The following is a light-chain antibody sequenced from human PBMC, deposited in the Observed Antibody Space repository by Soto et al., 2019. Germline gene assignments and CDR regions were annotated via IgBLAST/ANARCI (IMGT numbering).Light chain of an antibody. CDR3: QQFHSYSQT. Sequence: DIQMTQSPSTLSASVGDRVTITCRASQSISNWLAWYQQKPGKAPKLLIYKASSLESGVPSRFSGSGSGTEFTLTISSLQPDDCATYYCQQFHSYSQTFGQGTKVDIK. J-gene: IGKJ1*01. CDR2: KAS. V-gene: IGKV1-5*03. CDR1: QSISNW.